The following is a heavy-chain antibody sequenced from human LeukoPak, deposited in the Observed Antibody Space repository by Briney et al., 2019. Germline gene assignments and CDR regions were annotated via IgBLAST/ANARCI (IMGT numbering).Heavy chain of an antibody. Sequence: GGSLRLSCAASGFIFSSYGMNWVRQAPGKGLEWVSYISSSSPTIYYADSVKGRFTISRDNAKNSLYLQMNSLRAEDTAVYYCARGNQGWELLYYYYYYMDVWGKGTTVTVSS. CDR1: GFIFSSYG. J-gene: IGHJ6*03. D-gene: IGHD1-26*01. V-gene: IGHV3-48*01. CDR3: ARGNQGWELLYYYYYYMDV. CDR2: ISSSSPTI.